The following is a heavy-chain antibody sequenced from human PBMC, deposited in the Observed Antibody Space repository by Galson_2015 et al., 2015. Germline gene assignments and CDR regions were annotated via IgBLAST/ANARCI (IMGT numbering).Heavy chain of an antibody. CDR2: ISYSGST. D-gene: IGHD4-23*01. V-gene: IGHV4-39*01. CDR3: AIPGSHYGGSSLFDF. J-gene: IGHJ4*02. Sequence: ETLSLTCTVSGASISSSSYYWAWIRPPPGKGLEWIGSISYSGSTDYNPSLKSRVTISVDTSNNQFSLRLSAVTAADTAVYYCAIPGSHYGGSSLFDFWGQGALVTVSS. CDR1: GASISSSSYY.